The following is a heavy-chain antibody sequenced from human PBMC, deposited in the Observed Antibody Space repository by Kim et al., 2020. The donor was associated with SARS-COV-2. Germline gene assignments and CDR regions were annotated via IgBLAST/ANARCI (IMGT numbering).Heavy chain of an antibody. D-gene: IGHD1-26*01. Sequence: SETLSLTCAVSGGSFSGYYWSWIRQPPGKGLEWIGEINHSGSTNYSPSLQSRVTISLDTSNHQFSLRLSSVTAADTALYFCSYSGSNYPDYWGQGTLVTVSS. V-gene: IGHV4-34*01. CDR3: SYSGSNYPDY. CDR1: GGSFSGYY. CDR2: INHSGST. J-gene: IGHJ4*02.